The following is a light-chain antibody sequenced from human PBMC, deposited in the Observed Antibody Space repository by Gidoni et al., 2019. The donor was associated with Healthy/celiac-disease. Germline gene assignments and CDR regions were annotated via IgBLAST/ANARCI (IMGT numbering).Light chain of an antibody. Sequence: EIVLIQSPATLSLSPGERATLSCRASQSVSSYLAWYQQKPGQAPRLLIYDASNRATGIPARFSGSGSGTDFTLTIRSLEPEDFAVYYCQQRSNWPPVWTFGQGTKVEIK. CDR3: QQRSNWPPVWT. CDR1: QSVSSY. CDR2: DAS. J-gene: IGKJ1*01. V-gene: IGKV3-11*01.